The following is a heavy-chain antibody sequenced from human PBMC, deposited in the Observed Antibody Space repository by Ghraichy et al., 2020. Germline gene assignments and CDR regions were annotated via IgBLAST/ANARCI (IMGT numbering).Heavy chain of an antibody. V-gene: IGHV3-23*01. Sequence: GGSLRLSCAASGFTFSSYAMSWVRQAPGKGLEWVSAISGSGGSTYYADSVKGRFTISRDNSKNTLYLQMNSLRAEDTAVYYCAKLLEDIVVVPAAIDYWGQGTLLTVSS. CDR1: GFTFSSYA. J-gene: IGHJ4*02. D-gene: IGHD2-2*02. CDR3: AKLLEDIVVVPAAIDY. CDR2: ISGSGGST.